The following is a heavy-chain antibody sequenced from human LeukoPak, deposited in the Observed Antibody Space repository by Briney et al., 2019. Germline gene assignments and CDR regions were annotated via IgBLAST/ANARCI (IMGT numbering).Heavy chain of an antibody. V-gene: IGHV3-21*01. CDR1: GFTFSSYS. Sequence: GGSLRLSCAASGFTFSSYSMNWVRQAPGKGLEWVSSISSSSVYKYYADSVKGRFTISRDNAKNSLYLQMNSLRAEDTAVYYCAREFYLDYWGQGTLVTVSS. CDR3: AREFYLDY. CDR2: ISSSSVYK. J-gene: IGHJ4*02.